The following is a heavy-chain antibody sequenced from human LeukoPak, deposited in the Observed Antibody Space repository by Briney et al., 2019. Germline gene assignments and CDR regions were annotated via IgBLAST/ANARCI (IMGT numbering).Heavy chain of an antibody. CDR3: ASSGCSSTSCYAPYGMDV. CDR2: INPNSGGT. D-gene: IGHD2-2*01. Sequence: ASVKVSCKASGYTFTGYYMHWVRQAPGQGLEWMGWINPNSGGTNYAQKFQGRVTMTRDTSISTAYMELSRLRSDDTAVYYCASSGCSSTSCYAPYGMDVWGQGTTVTVSS. V-gene: IGHV1-2*02. J-gene: IGHJ6*02. CDR1: GYTFTGYY.